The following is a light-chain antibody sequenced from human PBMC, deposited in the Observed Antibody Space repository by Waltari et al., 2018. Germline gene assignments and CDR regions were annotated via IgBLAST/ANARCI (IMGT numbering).Light chain of an antibody. Sequence: SYELTQPPSVSVSPGQTARITCSGDILGNKYASWYQQKPGQSPLLVIYQDTKRPSESPERFSGSKSANAATLTITGTQAMDEADYYCQALGTGAWVFGGGTKLTVL. J-gene: IGLJ3*02. CDR2: QDT. CDR3: QALGTGAWV. CDR1: ILGNKY. V-gene: IGLV3-1*01.